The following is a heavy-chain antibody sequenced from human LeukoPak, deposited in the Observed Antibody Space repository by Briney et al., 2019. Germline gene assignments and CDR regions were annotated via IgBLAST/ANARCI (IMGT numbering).Heavy chain of an antibody. CDR2: ISSSSSTI. J-gene: IGHJ4*02. Sequence: GGSLRLSCAASGFTFSSYSMNWVRQAPGKGLEWVSYISSSSSTIYYADSVKGRFTISRDNAKNSLYLQMNSLRAEDTAVYYCASHDYGDWNGYFDYWGQGTLVTVSS. V-gene: IGHV3-48*01. CDR3: ASHDYGDWNGYFDY. D-gene: IGHD4-17*01. CDR1: GFTFSSYS.